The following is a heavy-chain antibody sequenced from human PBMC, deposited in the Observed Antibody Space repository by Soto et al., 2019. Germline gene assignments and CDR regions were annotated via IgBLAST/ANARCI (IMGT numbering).Heavy chain of an antibody. Sequence: ASVKVSFKASGYTFTSYYMHWVRQAPGQGLEWMGRINPSGGSTSYAQKFQGRVTVTRDTSTSTVYIELGSLRSEDTAVYYCARDPVIVYGDYDYFEYWGQGTLVTVSS. CDR2: INPSGGST. J-gene: IGHJ4*02. V-gene: IGHV1-46*01. D-gene: IGHD4-17*01. CDR1: GYTFTSYY. CDR3: ARDPVIVYGDYDYFEY.